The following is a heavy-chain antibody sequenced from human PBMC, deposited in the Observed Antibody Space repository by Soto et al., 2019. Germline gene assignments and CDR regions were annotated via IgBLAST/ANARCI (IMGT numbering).Heavy chain of an antibody. J-gene: IGHJ4*02. CDR1: GFTFSSYG. Sequence: PGGSLRLSCAASGFTFSSYGMHWVRQAPGKGLEWVAVIWYDGSNKYYADSVKGRFTISRDNAKNSLYLQMNSLRAEDTAVYYCARDQYCTNGVCYTSGFDYWGQGTLVTVS. D-gene: IGHD2-8*01. CDR2: IWYDGSNK. CDR3: ARDQYCTNGVCYTSGFDY. V-gene: IGHV3-33*01.